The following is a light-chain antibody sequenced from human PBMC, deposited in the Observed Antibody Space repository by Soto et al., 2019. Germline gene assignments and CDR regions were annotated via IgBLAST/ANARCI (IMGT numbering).Light chain of an antibody. CDR2: DDD. Sequence: QSVLTQPPSVSAALGQRVTISCSGSSSNIGGNSVSWYQQLPGTAPKLLIYDDDKRPSGIPDRFSGSKSGTSATLGITGFQTGDEADYYCGSWDSSLSAYVFGPRTKGTVL. J-gene: IGLJ1*01. CDR1: SSNIGGNS. CDR3: GSWDSSLSAYV. V-gene: IGLV1-51*01.